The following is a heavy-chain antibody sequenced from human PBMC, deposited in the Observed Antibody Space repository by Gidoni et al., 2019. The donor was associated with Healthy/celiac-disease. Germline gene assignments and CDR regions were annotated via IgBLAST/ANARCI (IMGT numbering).Heavy chain of an antibody. V-gene: IGHV3-30*02. CDR1: GFTFSSYG. CDR2: IRYDGSNK. Sequence: QVQLVESGGGVVQPGGSLRLSCAASGFTFSSYGMHWVRQAPGKGMEWVAFIRYDGSNKYYADSVKGRFTISRDNSKNTLYLQMNSLRAEDTAVYYCAKVALSRASWKKGYGMDVWGQGTTVTVSS. D-gene: IGHD2-2*01. CDR3: AKVALSRASWKKGYGMDV. J-gene: IGHJ6*02.